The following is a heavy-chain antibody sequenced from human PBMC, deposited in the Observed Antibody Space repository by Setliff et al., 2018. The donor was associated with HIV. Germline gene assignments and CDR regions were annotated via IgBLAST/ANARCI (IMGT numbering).Heavy chain of an antibody. D-gene: IGHD3-22*01. CDR3: ARTDYDSSGYLREEGFDP. V-gene: IGHV1-69*05. CDR2: IIPIFGTA. CDR1: GGTFSSYA. J-gene: IGHJ5*02. Sequence: VASVKVSCKASGGTFSSYAISWVRQAPGQRLEWMGGIIPIFGTANYAQKFQGRVTITRDTSATIAYMELSSLTSEDTALYFCARTDYDSSGYLREEGFDPWGQGTLVTVSS.